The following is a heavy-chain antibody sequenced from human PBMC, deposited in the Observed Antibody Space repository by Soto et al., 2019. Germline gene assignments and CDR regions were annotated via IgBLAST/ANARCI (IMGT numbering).Heavy chain of an antibody. J-gene: IGHJ3*02. CDR3: ARDLARITMIVVVRPDAFDI. Sequence: SVKVTCRDSECQFRSCAIGWLRVAPGHRFEWMGGIIPIFGTANYAQKFQGRVTITADESTSTAYMELSSLRSEDTAVYYCARDLARITMIVVVRPDAFDIWGQGTMVTVSS. CDR2: IIPIFGTA. CDR1: ECQFRSCA. V-gene: IGHV1-69*01. D-gene: IGHD3-22*01.